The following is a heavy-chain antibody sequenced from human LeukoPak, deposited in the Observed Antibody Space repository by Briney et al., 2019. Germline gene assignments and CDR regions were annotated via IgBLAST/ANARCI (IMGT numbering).Heavy chain of an antibody. V-gene: IGHV3-21*01. CDR3: ARQVSGYGSGSFYFDY. CDR2: ISTSSSHI. Sequence: GGALRLSCAAPGFTFSENSMNWVRQAPGKGVEWGSFISTSSSHIYYGDSVKGRFTISRDNARNSVSLQMNSLRAEDTAVYYCARQVSGYGSGSFYFDYWGQGMLVTVSS. D-gene: IGHD3-10*01. CDR1: GFTFSENS. J-gene: IGHJ4*02.